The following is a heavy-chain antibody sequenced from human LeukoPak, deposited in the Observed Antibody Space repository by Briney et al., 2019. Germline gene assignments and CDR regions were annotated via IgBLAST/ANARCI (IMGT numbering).Heavy chain of an antibody. J-gene: IGHJ4*02. CDR3: ARGAKSIAARPFDY. Sequence: GGSLRHSCAASGFTFSSYAMHWVRQAPGKGLEWVAVISYDGSNKYYADSVKGRFTISRDNSKNTLYLQMNSLRAEDTAVYYCARGAKSIAARPFDYWGQGTLVTVSS. D-gene: IGHD6-6*01. CDR1: GFTFSSYA. V-gene: IGHV3-30*04. CDR2: ISYDGSNK.